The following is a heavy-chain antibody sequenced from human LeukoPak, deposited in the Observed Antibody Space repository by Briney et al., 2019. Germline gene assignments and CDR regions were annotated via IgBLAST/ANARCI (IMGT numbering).Heavy chain of an antibody. D-gene: IGHD3-22*01. Sequence: SETLSLTCTVSGGSISSSSYYWGWIRQPPGKGLEWIGSIYYSGSTYYNPSLKSRVTISVDTSKNQFSLNLSSVTAADTAVYYCARLYYDSSAYYQTRCFDHWGQGTLVTVSS. CDR1: GGSISSSSYY. CDR3: ARLYYDSSAYYQTRCFDH. J-gene: IGHJ4*02. CDR2: IYYSGST. V-gene: IGHV4-39*01.